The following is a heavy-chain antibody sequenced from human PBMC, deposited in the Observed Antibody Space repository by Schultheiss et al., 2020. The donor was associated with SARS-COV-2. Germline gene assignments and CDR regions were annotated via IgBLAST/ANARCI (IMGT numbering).Heavy chain of an antibody. CDR2: INHSGST. J-gene: IGHJ4*02. V-gene: IGHV4-34*01. Sequence: SETLSLTCTVSGDSISHNHWTWIRQPPGKGLEWIGEINHSGSTNYNPSLKSRVTMSVDTSKNQFSLKLSSVTAVDTAVYYCARDRPNIAAAGIPLDYWGQGTLVTVSS. D-gene: IGHD6-13*01. CDR1: GDSISHNH. CDR3: ARDRPNIAAAGIPLDY.